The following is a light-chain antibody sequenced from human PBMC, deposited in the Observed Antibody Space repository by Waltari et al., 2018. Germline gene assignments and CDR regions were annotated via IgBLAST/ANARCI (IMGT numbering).Light chain of an antibody. Sequence: DIVMTQSPDSLAVSLGERATIHCKSSQSILYSSNNKNYLAWYQQKPGQPPKLLIYWASTRESGVPDRFTGSGSGTDFTLTISSLQAEDVAAYYCQQYYTTPLTFGGGTKVEIK. CDR1: QSILYSSNNKNY. V-gene: IGKV4-1*01. CDR2: WAS. J-gene: IGKJ4*01. CDR3: QQYYTTPLT.